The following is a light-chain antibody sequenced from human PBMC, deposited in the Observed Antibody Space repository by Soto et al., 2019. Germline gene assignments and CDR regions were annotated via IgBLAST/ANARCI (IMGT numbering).Light chain of an antibody. CDR1: SSNIGDHY. CDR2: DSA. CDR3: GTWDSSLSFVV. Sequence: QSVLTQPPSVSAAPGQQVTISCSGTSSNIGDHYVSWYQQFPGAAPKLLIYDSAKRPSGIPERFSGSKYGTSATLDITGLQTGDEADYYCGTWDSSLSFVVFGGGTKLTVL. J-gene: IGLJ2*01. V-gene: IGLV1-51*01.